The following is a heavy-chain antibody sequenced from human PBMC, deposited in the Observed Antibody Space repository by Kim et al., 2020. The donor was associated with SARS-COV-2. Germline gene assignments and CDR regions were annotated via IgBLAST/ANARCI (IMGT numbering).Heavy chain of an antibody. D-gene: IGHD6-13*01. CDR2: IYYSGST. CDR1: GGSISSSSYY. J-gene: IGHJ5*02. V-gene: IGHV4-39*01. CDR3: ARQRISIWYERWFDP. Sequence: SETLSLTCTVSGGSISSSSYYWGWIRQPPGKGLEWIGSIYYSGSTYYNPSLKSRVTISVDTSKNQFSLKLSSVTAADTAGYYCARQRISIWYERWFDPWGQGTLVTVSS.